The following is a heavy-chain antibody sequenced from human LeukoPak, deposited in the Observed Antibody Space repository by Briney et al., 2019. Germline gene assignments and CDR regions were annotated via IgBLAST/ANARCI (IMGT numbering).Heavy chain of an antibody. V-gene: IGHV1-2*02. CDR2: INPNSGGT. J-gene: IGHJ4*02. CDR3: ARDEGIFDY. Sequence: ASVMLCCTASDYRVTCSYMDWIRLAPVPGIEWMGWINPNSGGTNYAQKFQGRVTMTRDTSISTAYMELSRLRSDDTAVYYCARDEGIFDYWGQGTLVTVSS. CDR1: DYRVTCSY.